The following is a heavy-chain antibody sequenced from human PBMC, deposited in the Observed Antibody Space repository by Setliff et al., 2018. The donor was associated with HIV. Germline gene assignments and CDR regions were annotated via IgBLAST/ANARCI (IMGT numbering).Heavy chain of an antibody. D-gene: IGHD3-10*01. CDR2: ISWNSGSI. Sequence: GGSLRLSCAASGFTFDDYAMHWVRQAPGKGLEWVSGISWNSGSIGYADSVKGRFTISRDNAKNSLYLQMNSLRAEDTALYYCAKDIVVRGVIITETDYWGQGTLVTVSS. J-gene: IGHJ4*02. V-gene: IGHV3-9*01. CDR1: GFTFDDYA. CDR3: AKDIVVRGVIITETDY.